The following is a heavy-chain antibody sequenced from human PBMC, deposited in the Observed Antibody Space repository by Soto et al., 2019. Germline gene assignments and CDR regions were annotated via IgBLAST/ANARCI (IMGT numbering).Heavy chain of an antibody. CDR2: IYKSATT. CDR3: DRGRYCLTGRCFPNWFDS. CDR1: GDSISSVDYF. J-gene: IGHJ5*01. D-gene: IGHD2-15*01. Sequence: PSETLSLTCSVSGDSISSVDYFWAWIRQPPGQALEYIGYIYKSATTYYNPSFESRVAISLDTSKSQFSLHVTSVTAADTAVYFCDRGRYCLTGRCFPNWFDSWGQGTMVTVSS. V-gene: IGHV4-30-4*01.